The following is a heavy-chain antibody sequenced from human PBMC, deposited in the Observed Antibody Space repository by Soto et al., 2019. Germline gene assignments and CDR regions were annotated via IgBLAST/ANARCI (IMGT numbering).Heavy chain of an antibody. CDR3: AREAQDYYFDH. D-gene: IGHD1-26*01. Sequence: QVQLQESGPGLVKPSETLTLTCTVSPGSISSSYWSWIRQPPGRGLEWIGHVAYSGTTKYNPSLRSRGSISVSTSKRQFSLRLTSVTAADTAVYYCAREAQDYYFDHWGQGILVTVSS. J-gene: IGHJ5*02. CDR1: PGSISSSY. CDR2: VAYSGTT. V-gene: IGHV4-59*01.